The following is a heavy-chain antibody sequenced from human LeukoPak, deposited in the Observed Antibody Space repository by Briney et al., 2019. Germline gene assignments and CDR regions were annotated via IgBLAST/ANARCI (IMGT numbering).Heavy chain of an antibody. D-gene: IGHD6-13*01. CDR1: GFTFSSYA. CDR3: ARSRWAAAGRGRAYYFDY. J-gene: IGHJ4*02. Sequence: GRPLRLSCAASGFTFSSYAMHWVRQAPGKGLEWVALISYDGSNKYYADSVKGRFTISRDNSKNTLYLQMNSLRAEDTAVYYCARSRWAAAGRGRAYYFDYWGQGTLVTVSS. CDR2: ISYDGSNK. V-gene: IGHV3-30-3*01.